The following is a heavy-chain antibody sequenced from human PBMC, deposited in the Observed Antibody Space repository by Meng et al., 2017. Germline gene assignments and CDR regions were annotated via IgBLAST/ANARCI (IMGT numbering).Heavy chain of an antibody. CDR3: ARFGKDYYDRDTNFDY. Sequence: GESLKISCAASGFTFSSYAMHWVRQAPGKGLEWVAVISYDGSNKYYADSVKGRFTISRDNSKNTLYLQMNSLRAEDTAVYYCARFGKDYYDRDTNFDYWGQGTLVTVSS. CDR2: ISYDGSNK. J-gene: IGHJ4*02. V-gene: IGHV3-30*04. CDR1: GFTFSSYA. D-gene: IGHD3-22*01.